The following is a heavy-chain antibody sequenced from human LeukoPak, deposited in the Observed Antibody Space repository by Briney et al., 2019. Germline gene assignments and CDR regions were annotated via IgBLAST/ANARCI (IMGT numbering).Heavy chain of an antibody. CDR3: ARDGSRSSGYSNRPEYFQH. CDR2: IYTSGST. D-gene: IGHD3-22*01. J-gene: IGHJ1*01. V-gene: IGHV4-61*02. Sequence: KSSETLSPTCTVSGGSISSGSYYWSWIRQPAGKGLEWIGRIYTSGSTNYNPSLKSRVTISVDTSKNQFSLKLSSVTAADTAVYYCARDGSRSSGYSNRPEYFQHWGQGTLVTVSS. CDR1: GGSISSGSYY.